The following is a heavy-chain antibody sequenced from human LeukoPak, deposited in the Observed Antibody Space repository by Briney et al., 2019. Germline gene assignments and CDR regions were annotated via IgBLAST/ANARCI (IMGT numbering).Heavy chain of an antibody. CDR1: GFTFSSYA. Sequence: GGSLRLSCAASGFTFSSYAMSWVRQAPGKGLEWVAVISYDGSNKYYADSVKGRFTISRDNSKNTLYLQMNSLRAEDTAVYYCARDSSSSWLIEYYFDYWGQGTLVTVSS. CDR2: ISYDGSNK. CDR3: ARDSSSSWLIEYYFDY. J-gene: IGHJ4*02. V-gene: IGHV3-30-3*01. D-gene: IGHD6-13*01.